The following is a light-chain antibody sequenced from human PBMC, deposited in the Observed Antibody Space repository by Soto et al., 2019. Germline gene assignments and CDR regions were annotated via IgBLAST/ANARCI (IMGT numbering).Light chain of an antibody. CDR2: AAS. J-gene: IGKJ2*02. Sequence: DIQMTQSPSSLSASVGDRVTITCRASQSISTYLNWYQQKVGKAPKLLIYAASSLQRGVPSRFSGSGSGTDFTLAISSLQPEDFAPYYCQQSYSTPRTFGQGTKLEIK. CDR1: QSISTY. CDR3: QQSYSTPRT. V-gene: IGKV1-39*01.